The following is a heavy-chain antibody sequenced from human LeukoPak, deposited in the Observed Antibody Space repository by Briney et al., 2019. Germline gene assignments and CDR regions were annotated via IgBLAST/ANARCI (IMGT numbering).Heavy chain of an antibody. Sequence: SETLSLTCTVSGGSISSYYWSWIRRPAGKGLEWIGRIYSSGSTNYNPSLNSRVTMSVDTSKNQFSLKLSSVTAADTAVYYCARIFGYARWYFDLWGGGTLVTVSS. J-gene: IGHJ2*01. CDR2: IYSSGST. CDR1: GGSISSYY. CDR3: ARIFGYARWYFDL. V-gene: IGHV4-4*07. D-gene: IGHD2-2*03.